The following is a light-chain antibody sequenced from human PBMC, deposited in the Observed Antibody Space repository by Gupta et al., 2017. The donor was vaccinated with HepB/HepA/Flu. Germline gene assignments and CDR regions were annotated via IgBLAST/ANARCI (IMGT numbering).Light chain of an antibody. Sequence: QSVLTQQPSASGTPGQRVTISCSATTSNIGTNFVSRYQQFPGTAPKLLILSNDMRPSGVPDRFSGSKSDTTSSLSSSGHRSEDEADYYCASWDDSLNGWVFGGGTNLTV. CDR2: SND. V-gene: IGLV1-47*01. J-gene: IGLJ3*02. CDR3: ASWDDSLNGWV. CDR1: TSNIGTNF.